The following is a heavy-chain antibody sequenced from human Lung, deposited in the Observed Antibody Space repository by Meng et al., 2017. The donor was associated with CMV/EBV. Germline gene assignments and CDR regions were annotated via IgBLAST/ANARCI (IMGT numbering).Heavy chain of an antibody. CDR3: VRANLGSADY. Sequence: GQVVQSGAQVKKPGASGKVSCKASGYTFTGYYMHWLRQAPGQGLERVGRTTPSSGGTTYAQKFQGRVTMTRDTSISTAYMELSSLRSDDAAIYYCVRANLGSADYWGQGTLVTVSS. V-gene: IGHV1-2*06. D-gene: IGHD7-27*01. CDR2: TTPSSGGT. CDR1: GYTFTGYY. J-gene: IGHJ4*02.